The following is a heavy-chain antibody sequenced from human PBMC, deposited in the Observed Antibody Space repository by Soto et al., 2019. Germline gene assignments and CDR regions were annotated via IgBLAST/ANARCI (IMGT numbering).Heavy chain of an antibody. CDR3: ARLYGGNLGDY. Sequence: PSETLSLTCTVSGASISSSSYYWGWIRQPPGKGLEWIGTIYYSGSTYYNPSLKSRVTISVDTSKNQFSLKLTSLTAADTAVYYCARLYGGNLGDYWGQGTLVTVS. CDR2: IYYSGST. CDR1: GASISSSSYY. V-gene: IGHV4-39*01. J-gene: IGHJ4*02. D-gene: IGHD2-15*01.